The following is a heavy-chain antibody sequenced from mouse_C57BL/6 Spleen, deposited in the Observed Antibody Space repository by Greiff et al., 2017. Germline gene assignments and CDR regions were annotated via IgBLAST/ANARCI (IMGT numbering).Heavy chain of an antibody. CDR2: INPGSGGT. V-gene: IGHV1-54*01. D-gene: IGHD2-4*01. Sequence: VQLQQSGAELVRPGTSVKVSCKASGYAFTNYLIEWVKQRPGQGLEWIGVINPGSGGTNYNEKFKGKATLTADKSSSTAYMQLSSLTSEDSAVYFWARRADDYDGAGFAYWGQGTLVTVSA. J-gene: IGHJ3*01. CDR1: GYAFTNYL. CDR3: ARRADDYDGAGFAY.